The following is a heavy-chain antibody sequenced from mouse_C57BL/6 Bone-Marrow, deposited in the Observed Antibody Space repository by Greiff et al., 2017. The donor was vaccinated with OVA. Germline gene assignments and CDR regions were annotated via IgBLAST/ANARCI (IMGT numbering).Heavy chain of an antibody. V-gene: IGHV3-6*01. Sequence: VQLQQSGPGLVKPSQSLSLTCSVTGYSITSGYYWNWIRQFPGNKLEWMGYISYDGSNNYNPSLKNRISITSDTSKNQFFLKLNSVTTEDTATYYCARGYDYALWYFDVWGTGTTVTVSS. CDR2: ISYDGSN. J-gene: IGHJ1*03. CDR1: GYSITSGYY. CDR3: ARGYDYALWYFDV. D-gene: IGHD2-4*01.